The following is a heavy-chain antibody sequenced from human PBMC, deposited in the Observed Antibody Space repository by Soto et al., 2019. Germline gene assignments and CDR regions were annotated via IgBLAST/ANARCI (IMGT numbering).Heavy chain of an antibody. D-gene: IGHD3-16*01. CDR1: GASIGSYY. Sequence: SETLCLTCTVSGASIGSYYWSWIRQPAGKGLEWIGRIYTNGRTNYSPSLESRVTMSVDTSKNQVYLKLSSVTAADTAVYYCATARVYVEIYMGNWFDHWGKTPLGSFSS. J-gene: IGHJ5*02. CDR2: IYTNGRT. V-gene: IGHV4-4*07. CDR3: ATARVYVEIYMGNWFDH.